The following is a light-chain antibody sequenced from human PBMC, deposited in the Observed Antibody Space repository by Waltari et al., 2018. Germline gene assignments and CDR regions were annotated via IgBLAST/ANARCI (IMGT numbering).Light chain of an antibody. Sequence: QSVLTQPASVSGSPGQSLIISCTGTYNDIGGYNSVSWFQQYPGKAPKLLLYDVSSRPSGVSNRFSGSKSGSTASLTVSGLQADDEADYYCGAYTSDSTLIFGGGTKLTVL. J-gene: IGLJ2*01. CDR1: YNDIGGYNS. CDR3: GAYTSDSTLI. CDR2: DVS. V-gene: IGLV2-14*03.